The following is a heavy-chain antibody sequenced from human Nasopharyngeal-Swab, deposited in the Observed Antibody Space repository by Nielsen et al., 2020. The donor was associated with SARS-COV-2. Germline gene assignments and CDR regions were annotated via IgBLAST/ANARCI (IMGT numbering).Heavy chain of an antibody. J-gene: IGHJ6*02. CDR1: GGSFSGYH. Sequence: SETLSLTCAVYGGSFSGYHWSWIRQPPGKGLEWIGEINHSGSTNYNPSLKSRVTISVDTSKNQFSLKLSSVTAADTAVYYCAREPPGGMDVWGQGTTVTVSS. CDR3: AREPPGGMDV. CDR2: INHSGST. V-gene: IGHV4-34*01.